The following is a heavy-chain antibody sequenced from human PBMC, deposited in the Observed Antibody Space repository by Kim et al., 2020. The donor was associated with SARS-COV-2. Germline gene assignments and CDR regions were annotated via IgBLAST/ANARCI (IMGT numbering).Heavy chain of an antibody. V-gene: IGHV3-30*07. Sequence: ADSVKSRVTNTRDKTKNALYLQMSSLRAEDTAVYYCARDRGITRTKELDYWGQGTLVTVSS. J-gene: IGHJ4*02. D-gene: IGHD1-20*01. CDR3: ARDRGITRTKELDY.